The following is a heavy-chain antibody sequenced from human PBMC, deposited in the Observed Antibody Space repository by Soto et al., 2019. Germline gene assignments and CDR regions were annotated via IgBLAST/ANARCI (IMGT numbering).Heavy chain of an antibody. CDR1: GFTFSDSV. CDR2: MSGDGRT. CDR3: VKATLAAADRGHHHYGMDV. J-gene: IGHJ6*02. Sequence: GGSLRLSCVGSGFTFSDSVMAWVRQAPGKGLEWLSVMSGDGRTRYALSVTGRFTISRDNSKNALYLQMHDLRPEDTALYYFVKATLAAADRGHHHYGMDVWGLGTTVTVSS. V-gene: IGHV3-23*01. D-gene: IGHD6-13*01.